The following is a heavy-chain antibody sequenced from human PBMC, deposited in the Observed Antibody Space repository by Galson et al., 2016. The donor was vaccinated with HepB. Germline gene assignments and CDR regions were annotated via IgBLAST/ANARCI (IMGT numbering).Heavy chain of an antibody. D-gene: IGHD3-10*01. CDR2: VYSSGST. J-gene: IGHJ4*02. CDR3: ARGWAYASGTAPPYYFDS. V-gene: IGHV4-61*10. CDR1: GGSVSSGSYY. Sequence: SETLSLTCSVSGGSVSSGSYYWTWIRQPAGKGLEWIGRVYSSGSTNYNPSLKSRLTISIDTSSNHSSLVLRSVTTADTAVYFCARGWAYASGTAPPYYFDSWGQGILVTVAS.